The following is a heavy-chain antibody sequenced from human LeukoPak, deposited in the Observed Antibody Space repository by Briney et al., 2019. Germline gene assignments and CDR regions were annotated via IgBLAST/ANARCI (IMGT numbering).Heavy chain of an antibody. D-gene: IGHD6-6*01. CDR2: INPTGGST. CDR3: ARTAARRFDY. Sequence: ASVKVCCKASGYTFSSYFMQWVRQAPGQWLEWMGIINPTGGSTTYAQKFQGRVTMTRDTSTSTVYMELSSLRSDDTAVYYCARTAARRFDYWGQGTLVTVSS. J-gene: IGHJ4*02. CDR1: GYTFSSYF. V-gene: IGHV1-46*01.